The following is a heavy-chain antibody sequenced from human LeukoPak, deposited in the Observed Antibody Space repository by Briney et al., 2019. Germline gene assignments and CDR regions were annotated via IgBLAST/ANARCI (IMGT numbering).Heavy chain of an antibody. Sequence: GGSLRLSCSASGFTFNSFAMSWVRQAPGKGLEWVSAISGSGGSTYYADSVKGRFTISRDNSKNTLYLQMNSLRAEDTAVYYCAKVEAMWELGIDYWGQGTLVTVSS. CDR1: GFTFNSFA. CDR2: ISGSGGST. J-gene: IGHJ4*02. CDR3: AKVEAMWELGIDY. V-gene: IGHV3-23*01. D-gene: IGHD1-26*01.